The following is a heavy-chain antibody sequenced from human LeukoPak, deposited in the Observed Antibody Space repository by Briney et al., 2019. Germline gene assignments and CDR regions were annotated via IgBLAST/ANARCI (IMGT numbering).Heavy chain of an antibody. CDR3: TRGDIVLVSAVGAYNWFDS. Sequence: GESLKISRKASGYSFTTFWISWVRQMPGKGLEWMGVTYPGTSETRYSPSFRGQVTISADKSITTAYLQWSSLKASDSAIYYCTRGDIVLVSAVGAYNWFDSWGQGTLVTVSS. J-gene: IGHJ5*01. V-gene: IGHV5-51*01. CDR2: TYPGTSET. D-gene: IGHD2-2*01. CDR1: GYSFTTFW.